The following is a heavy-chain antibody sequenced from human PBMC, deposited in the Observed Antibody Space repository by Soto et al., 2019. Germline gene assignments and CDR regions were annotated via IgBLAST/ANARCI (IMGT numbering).Heavy chain of an antibody. CDR1: GDSITSFF. D-gene: IGHD2-2*01. J-gene: IGHJ3*02. V-gene: IGHV4-59*01. CDR2: VHYSGST. CDR3: ARVNQLAPKRNAFDI. Sequence: SETLSLTCTVSGDSITSFFWSWVRQPPGKGLEWIGYVHYSGSTNYNPSLKSRLTMSVDTSKNHFSLRLDSVTAADTAVYYCARVNQLAPKRNAFDIWGQGTMVT.